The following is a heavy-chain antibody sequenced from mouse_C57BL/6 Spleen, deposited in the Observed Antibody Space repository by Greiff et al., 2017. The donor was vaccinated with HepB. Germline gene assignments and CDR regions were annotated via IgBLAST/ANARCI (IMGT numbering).Heavy chain of an antibody. Sequence: EVQLQQSGPELVKPGASVKIPCKASGYTFTDYNMDWVKQSHGKSLEWIGDINPNNGGTIDNQKFKGKATLTRDKSSSTAYMELRSLTSEDTDVYYCARGSHPGTWFAYWGQGTLVTVSA. V-gene: IGHV1-18*01. D-gene: IGHD6-1*01. CDR3: ARGSHPGTWFAY. CDR2: INPNNGGT. CDR1: GYTFTDYN. J-gene: IGHJ3*01.